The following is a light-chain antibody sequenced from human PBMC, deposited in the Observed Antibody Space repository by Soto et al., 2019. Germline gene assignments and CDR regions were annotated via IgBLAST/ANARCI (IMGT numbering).Light chain of an antibody. CDR1: QRTSSW. CDR3: QQYNSYGS. CDR2: DAS. J-gene: IGKJ2*01. V-gene: IGKV1-5*01. Sequence: DIQMTQSPSTLSASVGDRVTITCRASQRTSSWLAWYQQKPGKAPKLLIYDASSLDSGVPSRFSGSGSGTEFALTISSLQPDDFATYYCQQYNSYGSFGQGTKLEIK.